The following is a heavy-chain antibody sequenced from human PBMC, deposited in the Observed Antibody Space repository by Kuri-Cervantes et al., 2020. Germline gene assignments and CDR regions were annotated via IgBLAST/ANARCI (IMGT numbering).Heavy chain of an antibody. V-gene: IGHV4-30-4*01. D-gene: IGHD3-10*01. CDR2: IYYSGST. Sequence: LRLSCTVSGGSISSGDYYWSWIRQPPGKGLEWIGYIYYSGSTYYNPSLKNRVTISVDTSKNQFSLKLTSVTTADTAVYYCARVVGSGSYYPLYWGQGTLVTVSS. J-gene: IGHJ4*02. CDR1: GGSISSGDYY. CDR3: ARVVGSGSYYPLY.